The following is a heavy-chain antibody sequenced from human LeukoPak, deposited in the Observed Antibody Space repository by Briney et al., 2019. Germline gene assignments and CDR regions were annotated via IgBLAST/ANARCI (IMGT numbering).Heavy chain of an antibody. V-gene: IGHV3-11*01. J-gene: IGHJ5*02. D-gene: IGHD5-18*01. CDR3: AAKWDTATAFDR. CDR2: ISSSGSTI. CDR1: GFTFSDYY. Sequence: GGSLRLSCAASGFTFSDYYMSWIRQAPGKGLEWVSYISSSGSTIYYADSVKGRFTISRDNAKNSLYLQMNSLRAEETAVYYCAAKWDTATAFDRWGQGTLVTVSS.